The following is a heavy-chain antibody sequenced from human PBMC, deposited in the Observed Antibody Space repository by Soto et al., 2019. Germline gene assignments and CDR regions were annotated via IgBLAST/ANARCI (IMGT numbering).Heavy chain of an antibody. Sequence: QVQLQESGPGLVKPSETLSLTCTVSGGSITTYYWTWIRQPPGKGLEWIGYIYYSGSTYYNPSLKSRVTTSIDTSKNLWARRLTSVTAADTAVYYFARREGSMASCYQSTGFDPWGQGTLVTVSS. J-gene: IGHJ5*02. CDR1: GGSITTYY. D-gene: IGHD2-2*01. CDR2: IYYSGST. CDR3: ARREGSMASCYQSTGFDP. V-gene: IGHV4-59*12.